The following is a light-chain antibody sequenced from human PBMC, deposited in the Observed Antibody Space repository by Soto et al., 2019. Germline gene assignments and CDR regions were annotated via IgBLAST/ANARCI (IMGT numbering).Light chain of an antibody. CDR1: QSISSW. V-gene: IGKV1-5*01. CDR3: QQYNSYSPIT. J-gene: IGKJ5*01. CDR2: DAS. Sequence: DIQMTQSPSTLSASVGDRVTITCRASQSISSWLAWYQQNPGKAPKLLIYDASSLESGVPSRFSGSVSATEFTLTISSLQPDDFATNYCQQYNSYSPITFGQGTRLEIK.